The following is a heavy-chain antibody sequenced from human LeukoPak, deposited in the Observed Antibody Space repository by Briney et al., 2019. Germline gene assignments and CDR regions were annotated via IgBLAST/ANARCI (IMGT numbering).Heavy chain of an antibody. CDR2: INPNTGAT. J-gene: IGHJ4*02. V-gene: IGHV1-2*02. CDR3: ARDRVGSGWPRPYYFEF. CDR1: GYTFTDYY. D-gene: IGHD6-19*01. Sequence: ASVTVSCMPSGYTFTDYYLHWVRQAPGQGPAWMGWINPNTGATMYAQNFQGRVTMTRDTSVSTGYMELRSLTTDDSAVYYCARDRVGSGWPRPYYFEFWGQGTLVTVSS.